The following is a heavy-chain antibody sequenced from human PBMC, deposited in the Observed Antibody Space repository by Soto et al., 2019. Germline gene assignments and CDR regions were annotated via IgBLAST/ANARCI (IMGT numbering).Heavy chain of an antibody. Sequence: QVQLVESGGGVVQPGRSLRLSCAASGFNFNVYAIHWVRQAPGKGLEWVAVISYDGISKYYAESVKGRFTISRDNSKNTLYLQMNSLRDEDTAVYYCARDRETAGWLDPWGQGTLVTVSS. CDR2: ISYDGISK. CDR3: ARDRETAGWLDP. V-gene: IGHV3-30-3*01. CDR1: GFNFNVYA. J-gene: IGHJ5*02.